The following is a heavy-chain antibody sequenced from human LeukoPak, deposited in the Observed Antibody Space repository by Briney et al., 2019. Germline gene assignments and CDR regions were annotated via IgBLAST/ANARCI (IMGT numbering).Heavy chain of an antibody. D-gene: IGHD3-10*01. Sequence: AASVNLSCKVSGYTFTSYGTSWVRHAPGQGLEWMGWITAYNGNTNYAQKLQGRVTMTTDTSTSTAYLELRSLRSDDTAVYYCGRELWFGDRIKIAGFDYWGQGTLVTVSS. V-gene: IGHV1-18*01. CDR3: GRELWFGDRIKIAGFDY. CDR1: GYTFTSYG. J-gene: IGHJ4*02. CDR2: ITAYNGNT.